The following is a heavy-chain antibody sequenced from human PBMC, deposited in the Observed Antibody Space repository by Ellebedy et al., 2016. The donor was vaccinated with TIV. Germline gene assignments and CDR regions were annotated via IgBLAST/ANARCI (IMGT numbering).Heavy chain of an antibody. CDR1: GYSFISYW. V-gene: IGHV5-51*01. CDR3: ARGDRGSGWYWDK. D-gene: IGHD6-19*01. CDR2: IYPGDSDT. J-gene: IGHJ4*02. Sequence: PGGSLRLSCKGSGYSFISYWIGWVRQMPGKGLEWMGYIYPGDSDTRYSPSFQGQVTISVDKCISTAYLQWSSLKASDTAIYYCARGDRGSGWYWDKWGQGTLVTVSS.